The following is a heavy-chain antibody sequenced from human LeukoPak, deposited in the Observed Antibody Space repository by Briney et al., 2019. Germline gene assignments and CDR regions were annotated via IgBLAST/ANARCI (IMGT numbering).Heavy chain of an antibody. CDR1: GGSISSGSYY. CDR3: AREGLLDAFDI. CDR2: IYTSGST. V-gene: IGHV4-61*02. Sequence: PSETLSLTCTVSGGSISSGSYYWSWIRQPAGKGLEWIGRIYTSGSTNYNPSLKSRVTISVDTSKNQFSLKLSSVTAADTAVYYCAREGLLDAFDIWGQGTMVTVSS. J-gene: IGHJ3*02. D-gene: IGHD1-26*01.